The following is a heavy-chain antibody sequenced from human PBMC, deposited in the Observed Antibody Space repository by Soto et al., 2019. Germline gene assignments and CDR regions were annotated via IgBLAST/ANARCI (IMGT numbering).Heavy chain of an antibody. J-gene: IGHJ2*01. Sequence: SETLSLTCAVSGGSVSSSNWWSWVRQPPGKGLEWIGEIYYSGSTNYNPSLKSRVTISVGKSKNQFSLKLSSVTAADTAVYYCARVAKDYGDYWYFDLWGRGTLVTVSS. D-gene: IGHD4-17*01. CDR3: ARVAKDYGDYWYFDL. V-gene: IGHV4-4*02. CDR2: IYYSGST. CDR1: GGSVSSSNW.